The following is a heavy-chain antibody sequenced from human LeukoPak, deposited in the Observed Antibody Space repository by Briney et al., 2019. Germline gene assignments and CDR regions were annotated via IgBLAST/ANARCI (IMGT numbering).Heavy chain of an antibody. V-gene: IGHV3-11*04. Sequence: GGSLRLSCAASGFTFSDYYMSWIRQAPGKGLEWVSYISSSGSTIYYADSVKGRFTISRDNSKNTLYLQMNSLRAEDTAVYYCARVGDGYNSPAYDYWGQGTLVTVSS. J-gene: IGHJ4*02. CDR1: GFTFSDYY. CDR3: ARVGDGYNSPAYDY. D-gene: IGHD5-24*01. CDR2: ISSSGSTI.